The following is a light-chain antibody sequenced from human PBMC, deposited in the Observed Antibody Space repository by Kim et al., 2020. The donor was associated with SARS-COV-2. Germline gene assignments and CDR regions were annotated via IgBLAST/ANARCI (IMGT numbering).Light chain of an antibody. CDR1: SSNLEANYH. V-gene: IGLV1-40*01. CDR2: AND. Sequence: VTTSCTGSSSNLEANYHVPWYQIVPGTVTKLLIYANDNRPSTVPDRFSGTRSATSASLDITGLQPEDEAEYYCQSYDTNLRGDVIFGGGTQLTVL. CDR3: QSYDTNLRGDVI. J-gene: IGLJ2*01.